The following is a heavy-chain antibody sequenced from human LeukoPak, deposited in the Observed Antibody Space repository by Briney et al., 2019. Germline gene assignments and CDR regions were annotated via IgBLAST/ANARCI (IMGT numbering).Heavy chain of an antibody. CDR2: ISAYNGNT. CDR3: ARDFKYYYDSSGYYAEDY. J-gene: IGHJ4*02. V-gene: IGHV1-18*01. CDR1: GYTFTSYG. D-gene: IGHD3-22*01. Sequence: ASVKVSCKASGYTFTSYGISWVRQAPGQGLEWMGWISAYNGNTNYAQKLQGRVTMTTDTSTSTAYMELGSLRSDDTAVYYCARDFKYYYDSSGYYAEDYWGQGTLVTVSS.